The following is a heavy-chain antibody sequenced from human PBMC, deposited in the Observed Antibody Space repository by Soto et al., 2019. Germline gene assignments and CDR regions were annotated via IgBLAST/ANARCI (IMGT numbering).Heavy chain of an antibody. V-gene: IGHV3-72*01. CDR2: INNKANSYTT. J-gene: IGHJ4*02. CDR3: TLVGLGRSRSSDY. Sequence: EVQLVESGGGLVQPGGSLRLSCAASGFTFSDYYMDWVRQAPGKGLEWVGGINNKANSYTTEYAAPVKGRFNISRDDSKKSVFLKMNRLTLDDTAVYYCTLVGLGRSRSSDYWGQGILVTVSS. D-gene: IGHD1-26*01. CDR1: GFTFSDYY.